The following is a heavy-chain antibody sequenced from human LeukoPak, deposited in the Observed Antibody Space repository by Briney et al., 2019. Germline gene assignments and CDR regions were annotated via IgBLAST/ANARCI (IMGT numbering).Heavy chain of an antibody. V-gene: IGHV3-23*01. CDR1: GFTFSSYG. CDR3: ARGSLVHYYGSGSYRIRAGFDS. J-gene: IGHJ4*02. Sequence: GGSLRLSCAASGFTFSSYGMSWVRQAPGKGLEWVSAISGSGGTTYYADSVKGRFTISRDNSKNTLHLQMNSLRAEDTAVYYCARGSLVHYYGSGSYRIRAGFDSWGQGTLVTVSS. D-gene: IGHD3-10*01. CDR2: ISGSGGTT.